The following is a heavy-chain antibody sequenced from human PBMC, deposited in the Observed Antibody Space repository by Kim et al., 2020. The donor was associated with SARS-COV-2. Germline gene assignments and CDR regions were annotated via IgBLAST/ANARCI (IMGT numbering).Heavy chain of an antibody. V-gene: IGHV4-59*01. CDR3: ARDGSARGGMDV. J-gene: IGHJ6*02. D-gene: IGHD6-6*01. Sequence: NYNPSLKSRVTISVETSKNQFSLKLSSVTAADTAVYYCARDGSARGGMDVWGQGTTVTVSS.